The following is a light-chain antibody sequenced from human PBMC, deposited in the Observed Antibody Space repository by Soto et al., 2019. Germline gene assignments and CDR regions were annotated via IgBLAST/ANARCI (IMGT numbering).Light chain of an antibody. Sequence: QSVLTQPPSVSGAPGQRVTISCTGSSSNIGAGYDVHWYQQLPGTAPKLLIYGNSNRPSGVPDRFSGSKSGTSASLAITGIQAEYEADYYCQSYDSSLSGVVFGGGTKLTVL. CDR3: QSYDSSLSGVV. CDR2: GNS. V-gene: IGLV1-40*01. CDR1: SSNIGAGYD. J-gene: IGLJ2*01.